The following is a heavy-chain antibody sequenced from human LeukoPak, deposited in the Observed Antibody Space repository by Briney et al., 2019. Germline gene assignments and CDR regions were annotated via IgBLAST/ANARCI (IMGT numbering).Heavy chain of an antibody. CDR2: ISYDGSNK. J-gene: IGHJ4*02. CDR1: GFTFSSYG. CDR3: AKPTYGETAFDY. D-gene: IGHD4-17*01. Sequence: PGGSLRLSCAASGFTFSSYGMHWVRQAPGKGLEWVAVISYDGSNKYYADSVKGRFTISRDNSKNTLYLQMNSLRAEDTAVYYCAKPTYGETAFDYWGQGTLVTVSS. V-gene: IGHV3-30*18.